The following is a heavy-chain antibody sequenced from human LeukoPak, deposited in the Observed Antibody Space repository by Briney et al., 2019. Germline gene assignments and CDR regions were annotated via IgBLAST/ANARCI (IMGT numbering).Heavy chain of an antibody. J-gene: IGHJ4*02. CDR1: GFTFSSYA. D-gene: IGHD2-15*01. CDR3: VRVAATAFLDY. Sequence: GGSLRLSCSASGFTFSSYAVHWVRQAPGKGLEYVSAISSNGGSTYYADSVKSRFTISRDNSKNTLYLQMSSLRAEDTAVYYCVRVAATAFLDYWGQGTLVTVSS. CDR2: ISSNGGST. V-gene: IGHV3-64D*06.